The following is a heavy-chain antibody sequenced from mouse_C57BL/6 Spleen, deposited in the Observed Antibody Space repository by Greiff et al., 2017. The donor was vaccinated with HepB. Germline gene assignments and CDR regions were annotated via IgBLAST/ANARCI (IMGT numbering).Heavy chain of an antibody. CDR2: IYPRSGNT. V-gene: IGHV1-81*01. Sequence: VKLMESGAELARPGASVKLSCKASGYTFTSYGISWVKQRTGQGLEWIGEIYPRSGNTYYNEKFKGKATLTADKSSSTAYMELRSLTSEDSAVYFCARGKFITTVVAPMDYWGQGTSVTVSS. CDR3: ARGKFITTVVAPMDY. D-gene: IGHD1-1*01. CDR1: GYTFTSYG. J-gene: IGHJ4*01.